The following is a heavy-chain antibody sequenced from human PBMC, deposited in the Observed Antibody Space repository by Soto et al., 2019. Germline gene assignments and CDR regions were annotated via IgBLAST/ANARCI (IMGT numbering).Heavy chain of an antibody. J-gene: IGHJ6*02. CDR2: IYYSGST. CDR3: ARGTYYYYGMDV. V-gene: IGHV4-31*02. Sequence: DLEWIGYIYYSGSTYYNPSLKSRVTISVDTSKNQFSLKLSSVTAADTAVYYCARGTYYYYGMDVWGQGTTVTVSS.